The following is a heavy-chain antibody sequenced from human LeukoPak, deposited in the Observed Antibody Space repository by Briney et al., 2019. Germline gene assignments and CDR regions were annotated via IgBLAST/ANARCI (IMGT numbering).Heavy chain of an antibody. CDR1: GFTFSNAW. CDR2: ISYDGSNK. CDR3: ARAPRGVGSSRFRDAFDI. Sequence: SGGSLRLSCAASGFTFSNAWMNWVRQAPGKGLEWVAVISYDGSNKYYADSVKGRFTISRDHSKNTLYLQMNSLRAEDTAVYYCARAPRGVGSSRFRDAFDIWGQGTMVTVSS. D-gene: IGHD6-13*01. V-gene: IGHV3-30-3*01. J-gene: IGHJ3*02.